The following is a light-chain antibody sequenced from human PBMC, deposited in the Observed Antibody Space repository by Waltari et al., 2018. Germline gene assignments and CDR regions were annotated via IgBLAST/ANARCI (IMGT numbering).Light chain of an antibody. V-gene: IGKV3-20*01. CDR3: QHYVRLPVT. J-gene: IGKJ1*01. CDR1: QIIPRA. Sequence: EIMLTQAPGTLSLSPGERATLSCRASQIIPRALAWYQQKPGQAPRLLIYDVSTRASGIPDRFSGSGSGTNFSLTISRLEPEDFAVNYCQHYVRLPVTLGQGTKLAF. CDR2: DVS.